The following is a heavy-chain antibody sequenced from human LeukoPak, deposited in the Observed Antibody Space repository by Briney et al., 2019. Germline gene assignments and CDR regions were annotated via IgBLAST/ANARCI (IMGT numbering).Heavy chain of an antibody. CDR1: GGSISSYY. V-gene: IGHV4-59*01. Sequence: SETLSLTCTVSGGSISSYYWSWIRQPPGKGLEWIGYIYYSGSTNYNPSLKSRVTISVDTSKNQFSLKLSSVAAADTAVYYCAREGNYDYMDVWGKGTTVTVSS. J-gene: IGHJ6*03. CDR3: AREGNYDYMDV. D-gene: IGHD3-10*01. CDR2: IYYSGST.